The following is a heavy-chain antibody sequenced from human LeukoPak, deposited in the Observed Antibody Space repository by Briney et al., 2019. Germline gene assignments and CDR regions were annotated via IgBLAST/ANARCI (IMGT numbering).Heavy chain of an antibody. J-gene: IGHJ4*02. CDR1: GGSISSSSYY. CDR3: ARTVDTAMVIDY. D-gene: IGHD5-18*01. V-gene: IGHV4-39*07. Sequence: SKTLSLTCTVSGGSISSSSYYWGWIRQPPGKGLEWIGSIYYSGSTYYNPSPKSRVTISVDTSKNQFSLKLSSVTAADTAVYYCARTVDTAMVIDYWGQGTLVTVSS. CDR2: IYYSGST.